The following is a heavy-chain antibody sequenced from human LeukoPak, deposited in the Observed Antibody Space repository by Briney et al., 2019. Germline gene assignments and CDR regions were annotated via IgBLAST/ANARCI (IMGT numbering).Heavy chain of an antibody. CDR1: GGSLSGYY. D-gene: IGHD6-19*01. CDR2: INDSGST. Sequence: SETLSLTCAVYGGSLSGYYWSWIRQSPGKGLEWIGEINDSGSTNYNPSLKSRVTIPVDKSKNQFSLKLSSVTAADTAVYYCARGYTSGWSPALDIWGQGTMVTVSS. CDR3: ARGYTSGWSPALDI. J-gene: IGHJ3*02. V-gene: IGHV4-34*01.